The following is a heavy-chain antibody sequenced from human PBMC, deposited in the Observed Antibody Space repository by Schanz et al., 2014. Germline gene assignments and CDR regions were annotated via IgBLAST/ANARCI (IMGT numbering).Heavy chain of an antibody. V-gene: IGHV3-23*04. CDR2: LTEGGGGT. CDR3: ARDGAELYYFDD. CDR1: GFNFNTYA. Sequence: VQLAESGGGLAQPGGSLRLACAASGFNFNTYAMSWVRQAPGKGLEWVSGLTEGGGGTYYTDAVKGRFTISRDNSNNTVYLQMNGLRAEDTAVFYCARDGAELYYFDDWGQGTLVTVSS. J-gene: IGHJ4*02. D-gene: IGHD1-1*01.